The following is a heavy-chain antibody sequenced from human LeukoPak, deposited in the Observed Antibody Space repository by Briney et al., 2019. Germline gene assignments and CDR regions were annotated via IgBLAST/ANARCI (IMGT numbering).Heavy chain of an antibody. CDR1: GGSISSYY. CDR2: IYTSGST. CDR3: AGGSLGGDYGDYFDF. V-gene: IGHV4-4*07. Sequence: WETLSLTCTVSGGSISSYYWSWIRQPAGTGLEWIGRIYTSGSTNYNPSLKSRVSISVNRSKNKFSLRLTSVTAADTAAYYCAGGSLGGDYGDYFDFGAQGTGVSVS. J-gene: IGHJ4*02. D-gene: IGHD4-17*01.